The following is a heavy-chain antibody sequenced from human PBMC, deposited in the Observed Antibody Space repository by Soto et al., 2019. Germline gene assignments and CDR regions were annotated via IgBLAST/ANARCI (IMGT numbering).Heavy chain of an antibody. J-gene: IGHJ4*02. CDR3: ARGPPLGF. CDR2: IYHSGST. Sequence: PSETLSLTCAVSGGSISSGGYSWSWIRQPPGKGLECIGYIYHSGSTYYNPSLKSRVTISIDRSKNQFSLKLSSVTAAETAVYYCARGPPLGFWGQVTLVTV. CDR1: GGSISSGGYS. V-gene: IGHV4-30-2*01.